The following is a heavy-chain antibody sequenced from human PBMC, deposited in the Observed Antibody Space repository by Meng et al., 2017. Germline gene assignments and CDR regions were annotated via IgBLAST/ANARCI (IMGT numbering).Heavy chain of an antibody. D-gene: IGHD6-6*01. CDR3: ARRRGGSSDWFDP. Sequence: VQLRQWGVALVKSSATLSLTCAVYGGSFSGYYWSWIRQPPGKGLEWIGEINHSGSTNYNPSLKSRVTISVDTSKNQFSLKLSSVTAADTAVYYCARRRGGSSDWFDPWGQGTLVTVSS. V-gene: IGHV4-34*01. CDR2: INHSGST. CDR1: GGSFSGYY. J-gene: IGHJ5*02.